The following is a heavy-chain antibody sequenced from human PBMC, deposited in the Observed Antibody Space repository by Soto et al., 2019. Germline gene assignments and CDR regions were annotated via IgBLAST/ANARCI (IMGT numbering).Heavy chain of an antibody. CDR1: GFNFGVFG. CDR3: ALTRRCSRLEVAGPGCDY. V-gene: IGHV3-30*03. CDR2: LSYEGSEE. D-gene: IGHD6-19*01. J-gene: IGHJ4*02. Sequence: QVRLVESGGGVVQPGRSLRLSCAASGFNFGVFGMHWVRQAPGKGLEWLSVLSYEGSEEYYADSVRGRFTISRDNSKNPLCLQMDSLRVDDTGVYYCALTRRCSRLEVAGPGCDYWGQGTLVTVS.